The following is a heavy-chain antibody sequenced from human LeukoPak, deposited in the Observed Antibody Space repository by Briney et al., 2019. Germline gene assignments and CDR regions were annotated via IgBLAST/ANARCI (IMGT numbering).Heavy chain of an antibody. Sequence: KPSETLSLTCTVSGGSISSYYWSWIRQPPGKGLGWIGYIYYSGSTNYNPSLKSRVTISVDTSKNQFSLKLSSVTAADTAVYYCARARTMITFGGVIVGYNWFDPWGQGTLVTVSS. V-gene: IGHV4-59*01. CDR1: GGSISSYY. CDR2: IYYSGST. J-gene: IGHJ5*02. D-gene: IGHD3-16*02. CDR3: ARARTMITFGGVIVGYNWFDP.